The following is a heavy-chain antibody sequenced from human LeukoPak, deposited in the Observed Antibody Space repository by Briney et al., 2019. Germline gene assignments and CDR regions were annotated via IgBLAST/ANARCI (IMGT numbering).Heavy chain of an antibody. J-gene: IGHJ5*02. D-gene: IGHD6-19*01. V-gene: IGHV3-30*04. CDR1: GFTFSNYA. CDR3: ARHSSRWYDGGINWFDP. Sequence: GRSLRLSCAASGFTFSNYAIHWVRQAPDKGLEWVAIISYDGNTKYYVDSVKGRFTISRDNSKNTLYLQMNSLRADDTAVYYCARHSSRWYDGGINWFDPWGQGTLVTVSS. CDR2: ISYDGNTK.